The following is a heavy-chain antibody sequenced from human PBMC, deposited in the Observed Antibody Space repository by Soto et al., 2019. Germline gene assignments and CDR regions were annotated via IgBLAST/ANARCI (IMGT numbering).Heavy chain of an antibody. D-gene: IGHD3-3*01. V-gene: IGHV4-59*08. CDR1: GGSISSYY. J-gene: IGHJ4*02. CDR3: ARHSGGTYYDFWSGSPSPYFDY. Sequence: PSETLSLTCTVSGGSISSYYWSWIRQPPGKGLEWIGYIYYSGSTNYNPSLKSRVTISVDTSKNQFSLKLGSVIAADTAVYYCARHSGGTYYDFWSGSPSPYFDYWGQGTLVTVYS. CDR2: IYYSGST.